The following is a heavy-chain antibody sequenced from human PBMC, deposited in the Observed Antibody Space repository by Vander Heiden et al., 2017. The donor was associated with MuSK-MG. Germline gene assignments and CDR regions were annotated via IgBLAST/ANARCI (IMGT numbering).Heavy chain of an antibody. CDR3: ARHAIAAAGYDY. J-gene: IGHJ4*02. CDR1: GFSINNGYY. D-gene: IGHD6-13*01. V-gene: IGHV4-38-2*01. Sequence: QVQLQESGPGLVKPSETLSLTCAVSGFSINNGYYWAWIRQPPGKGLEWIASIYHSGSTYYNSSLKSRVTISVDPSKNQFSLRLRSVTAADPAVYYFARHAIAAAGYDYWGQGTMVTVSS. CDR2: IYHSGST.